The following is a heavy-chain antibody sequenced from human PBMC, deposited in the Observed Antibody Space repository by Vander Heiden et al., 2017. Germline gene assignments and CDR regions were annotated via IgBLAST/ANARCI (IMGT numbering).Heavy chain of an antibody. J-gene: IGHJ1*01. D-gene: IGHD6-19*01. CDR1: GFTFSDYF. CDR3: ARVLPVAGTSRYFQH. V-gene: IGHV3-11*01. CDR2: TSTSGNTI. Sequence: QVQLVESGGGLVKPGGSLRLSCDASGFTFSDYFMSWIRQAPGKGLEWISFTSTSGNTIFYADSVKDRFTISRNNVNNLLFLQMNSLRAEDTAVYYCARVLPVAGTSRYFQHWGQGTLVTVSS.